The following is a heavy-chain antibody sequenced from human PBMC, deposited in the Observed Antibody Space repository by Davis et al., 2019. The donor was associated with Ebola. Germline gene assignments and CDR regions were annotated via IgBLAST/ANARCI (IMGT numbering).Heavy chain of an antibody. CDR3: ARTRLYCSGGSCYDYYGMDV. D-gene: IGHD2-15*01. J-gene: IGHJ6*02. CDR1: GGSISSSSYY. CDR2: IYYSGST. V-gene: IGHV4-39*01. Sequence: SETLSLTCTVSGGSISSSSYYWGWIRQPPGKGLEWIGSIYYSGSTYYNPSLKSRVTISVDTSKNQFSLKLSSVTAADTAVYYCARTRLYCSGGSCYDYYGMDVWGQGTTVTVSS.